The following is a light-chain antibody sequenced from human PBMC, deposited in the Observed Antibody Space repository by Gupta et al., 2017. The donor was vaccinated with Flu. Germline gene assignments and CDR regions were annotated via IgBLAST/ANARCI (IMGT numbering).Light chain of an antibody. Sequence: PSFLSASVGDRVTITCRASQGINNYLAWYQQKPGKAPKLLIYGVSTVQSGVPSRFAGSGSGTEFTLTISSRQPEDFATYYCQQRNSYPRTFGQGTKVEIK. CDR2: GVS. V-gene: IGKV1-9*01. J-gene: IGKJ1*01. CDR1: QGINNY. CDR3: QQRNSYPRT.